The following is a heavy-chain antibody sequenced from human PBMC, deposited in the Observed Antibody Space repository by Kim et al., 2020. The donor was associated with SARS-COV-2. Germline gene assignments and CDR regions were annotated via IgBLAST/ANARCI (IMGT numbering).Heavy chain of an antibody. D-gene: IGHD6-13*01. J-gene: IGHJ6*01. CDR3: ARVHKSSWYEVDYYYGM. V-gene: IGHV3-11*06. CDR2: ISTTGSYT. CDR1: GFIFDDYY. Sequence: GGSLRLSCAASGFIFDDYYMSWARQAPGKGLEWLAFISTTGSYTNYGDSVKGRFTISRDNAQNSLSLQIHSLGVGDTGLYFCARVHKSSWYEVDYYYGM.